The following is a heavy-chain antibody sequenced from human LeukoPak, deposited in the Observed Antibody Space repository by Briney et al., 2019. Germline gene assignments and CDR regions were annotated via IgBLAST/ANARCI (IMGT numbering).Heavy chain of an antibody. CDR2: VNTVSSYI. CDR3: ARLRRNSDRSDFFYYYDH. J-gene: IGHJ4*02. CDR1: GFTFSDYS. D-gene: IGHD3-22*01. Sequence: GGSLRLSCATSGFTFSDYSMNWVRQAPGKGLEWVASVNTVSSYIYYADSMRGRFTISRDNAKNSLFLQMDSLRAEDTAVYYCARLRRNSDRSDFFYYYDHWGQGTLVTVSS. V-gene: IGHV3-21*01.